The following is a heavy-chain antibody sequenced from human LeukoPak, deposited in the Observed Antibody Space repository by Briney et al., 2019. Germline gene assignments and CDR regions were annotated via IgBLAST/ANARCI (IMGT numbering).Heavy chain of an antibody. J-gene: IGHJ6*02. D-gene: IGHD4-17*01. CDR1: GYTFTSYY. Sequence: ASVKVSCKASGYTFTSYYMHWVRQAPGQGLEWMGIINPSGGSTSYAQKFQGRVTIAADESTSTAYMELSSLRSEDTAVYYCARMTRSMTTMSYYYGMDVWGQGTTVTVSS. CDR3: ARMTRSMTTMSYYYGMDV. V-gene: IGHV1-46*01. CDR2: INPSGGST.